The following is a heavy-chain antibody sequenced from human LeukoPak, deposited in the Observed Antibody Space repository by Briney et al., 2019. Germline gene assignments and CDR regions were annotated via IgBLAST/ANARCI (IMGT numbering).Heavy chain of an antibody. CDR2: ITGSGRST. J-gene: IGHJ4*02. V-gene: IGHV3-23*01. Sequence: GGSLRLSCAASGFSFSNFGMSWVRQSPGKGLEWVSAITGSGRSTYSADSVKGRFTVSRDNSKNTLYLQMTSLRAEDTAVYYCARGETTVTTRFDYWGQGTLVTVSS. CDR3: ARGETTVTTRFDY. D-gene: IGHD4-17*01. CDR1: GFSFSNFG.